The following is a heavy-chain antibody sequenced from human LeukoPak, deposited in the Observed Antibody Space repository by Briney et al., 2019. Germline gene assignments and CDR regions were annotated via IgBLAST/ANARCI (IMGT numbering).Heavy chain of an antibody. CDR2: IIPIFGTA. CDR3: ATVVGDPAAGTFGWFDP. J-gene: IGHJ5*02. D-gene: IGHD6-13*01. Sequence: ASVTVSCKASGGTFSSYAISWVRQAPGQGLEWMGGIIPIFGTANYAQKFQGRVTITTDESTSTAYMELSSLRSEDTAVYYCATVVGDPAAGTFGWFDPWGQGTLVTVSS. CDR1: GGTFSSYA. V-gene: IGHV1-69*05.